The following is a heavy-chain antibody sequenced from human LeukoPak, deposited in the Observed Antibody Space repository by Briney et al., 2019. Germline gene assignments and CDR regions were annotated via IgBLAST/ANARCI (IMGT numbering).Heavy chain of an antibody. J-gene: IGHJ1*01. Sequence: GSLRLSCTASGFTVSTNYMSWVRQAPGRGLGWVSVIYSGGSGTYSADSVKGRFTISRDKSKNTLYLQMNSMRAEDTAVYYCAREGSRTGWDQGFFQHWGQGTLVTVSS. CDR1: GFTVSTNY. CDR2: IYSGGSGT. CDR3: AREGSRTGWDQGFFQH. V-gene: IGHV3-66*01. D-gene: IGHD1-26*01.